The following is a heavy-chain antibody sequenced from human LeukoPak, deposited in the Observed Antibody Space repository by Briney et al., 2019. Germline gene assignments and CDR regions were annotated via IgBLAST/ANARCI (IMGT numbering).Heavy chain of an antibody. J-gene: IGHJ3*02. CDR1: GFTFSNAW. D-gene: IGHD1-26*01. CDR3: AKEGGPMPAQRGAFDI. CDR2: IKSKTDGGTT. V-gene: IGHV3-15*01. Sequence: GGSLRLSCAASGFTFSNAWMSWVRQAPGKGLEWVGRIKSKTDGGTTDYAAPVKGRFTISRDDSKNTLYLQMNSLRAEDTAVYYCAKEGGPMPAQRGAFDIWGQGTMVTVSS.